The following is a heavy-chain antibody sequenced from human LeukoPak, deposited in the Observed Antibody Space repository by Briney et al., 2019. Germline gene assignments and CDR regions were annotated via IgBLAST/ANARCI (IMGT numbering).Heavy chain of an antibody. J-gene: IGHJ4*02. CDR3: ASVHLSIAARTFYY. CDR1: GYSISSGYY. Sequence: NSSETLSLTCTVSGYSISSGYYWGWIRQPPGKGLEWIGSIYHSGSTNYNPSLKSRVTISVDTSKNQFSLKLSSVTAADTAVYYCASVHLSIAARTFYYWGQGTLVTVSS. CDR2: IYHSGST. D-gene: IGHD6-6*01. V-gene: IGHV4-38-2*02.